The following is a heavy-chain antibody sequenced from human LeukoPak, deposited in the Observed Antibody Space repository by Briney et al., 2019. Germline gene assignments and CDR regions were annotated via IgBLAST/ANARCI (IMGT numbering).Heavy chain of an antibody. CDR2: IIPILGIA. CDR3: AGLDHGDYDFDY. CDR1: GGTFSSYA. D-gene: IGHD4-17*01. J-gene: IGHJ4*02. Sequence: ASVKVSCKASGGTFSSYAISWVQQAPGQGLEWMGRIIPILGIANYAQKFQGRVTITADKSTSTAYMELSSLRSEDTAVYYCAGLDHGDYDFDYWGQGTLVTVSS. V-gene: IGHV1-69*04.